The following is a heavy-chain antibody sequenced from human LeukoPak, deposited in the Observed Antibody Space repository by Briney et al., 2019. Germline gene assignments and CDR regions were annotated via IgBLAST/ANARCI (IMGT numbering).Heavy chain of an antibody. Sequence: GSLRLSCVASGFTFSDYWMSWIRQAPGKGLEWVANIKQDGSEKYYRDSVKGRFTISRDNAKKSLYLEINSLGAEDTAVYYCAREFISDYWGQGTLVTVSS. CDR2: IKQDGSEK. J-gene: IGHJ4*02. V-gene: IGHV3-7*01. CDR3: AREFISDY. CDR1: GFTFSDYW. D-gene: IGHD3-10*01.